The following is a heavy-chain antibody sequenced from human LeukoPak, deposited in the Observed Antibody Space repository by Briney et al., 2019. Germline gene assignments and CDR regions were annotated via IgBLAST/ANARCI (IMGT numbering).Heavy chain of an antibody. CDR1: GFTFSSYA. D-gene: IGHD2-2*01. J-gene: IGHJ4*02. CDR3: AKEGVPAAHFDY. V-gene: IGHV3-23*01. Sequence: HPGGSLRLSCAASGFTFSSYAMSWVRQAPGKGLEWVSAISGSGGSTYYADSVKGRFTISRDNSKNTPYMQMNSLRAEDTAVYYCAKEGVPAAHFDYWGQGTLVTVSS. CDR2: ISGSGGST.